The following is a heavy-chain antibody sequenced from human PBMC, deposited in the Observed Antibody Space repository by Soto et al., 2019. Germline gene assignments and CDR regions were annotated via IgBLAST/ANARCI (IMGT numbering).Heavy chain of an antibody. CDR3: ARTPSGYSYGYFDY. CDR2: IYYNGDT. D-gene: IGHD5-18*01. Sequence: SETLSLTCTVSSGSISSGGYYWSWIRQLPGKGLEWIGYIYYNGDTNYNPSLKNRDTISVDRAKNKFTLKLSSVTAADTAVYYCARTPSGYSYGYFDYWGQGTLVTVS. CDR1: SGSISSGGYY. J-gene: IGHJ4*02. V-gene: IGHV4-30-4*08.